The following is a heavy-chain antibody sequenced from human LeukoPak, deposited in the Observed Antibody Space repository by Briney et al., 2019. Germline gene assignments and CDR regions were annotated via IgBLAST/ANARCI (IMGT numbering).Heavy chain of an antibody. Sequence: GGSLRLSCAASGFTFSGYSMNWVRQAPGKGLEWVSYISSSSSTIYYADSVKGRFTISRDNAKNSQYLQMNSLRAEDTAVYYCARWRVVVSNGGFDIWGQGTTVIVSS. CDR1: GFTFSGYS. CDR3: ARWRVVVSNGGFDI. V-gene: IGHV3-48*04. CDR2: ISSSSSTI. J-gene: IGHJ3*02. D-gene: IGHD3-22*01.